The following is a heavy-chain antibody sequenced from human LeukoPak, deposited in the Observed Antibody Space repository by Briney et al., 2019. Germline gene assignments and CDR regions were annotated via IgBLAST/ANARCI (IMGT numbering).Heavy chain of an antibody. CDR3: ARDLIIPPYNWFDP. V-gene: IGHV4-4*07. CDR2: IHTSGRT. CDR1: GGSISSYY. J-gene: IGHJ5*02. Sequence: SETLSLTCTVSGGSISSYYWSWIRQAAGKGLEWIGRIHTSGRTDYNPSLRSRVTMSLDTSKNQFSLKLSSVTAADTVFYYCARDLIIPPYNWFDPWGQGTLVTVSS. D-gene: IGHD2-8*01.